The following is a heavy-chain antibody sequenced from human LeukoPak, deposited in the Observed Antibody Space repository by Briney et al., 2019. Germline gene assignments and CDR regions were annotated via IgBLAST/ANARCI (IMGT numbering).Heavy chain of an antibody. CDR3: ARHAPSDTTGWYYFDY. D-gene: IGHD6-19*01. V-gene: IGHV4-59*08. CDR2: IYYSGST. CDR1: GGSISSYY. J-gene: IGHJ4*02. Sequence: SETLSLTCPVSGGSISSYYWSWIRQPPGKGLEWIGYIYYSGSTAYNPSLKSRVTISVDTSKSQFSLKLTSVTAADTAVYYCARHAPSDTTGWYYFDYWGRGTLVTVSS.